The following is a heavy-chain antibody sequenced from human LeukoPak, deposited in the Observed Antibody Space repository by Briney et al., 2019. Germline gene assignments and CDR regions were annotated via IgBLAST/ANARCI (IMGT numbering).Heavy chain of an antibody. V-gene: IGHV4-59*12. CDR3: ARGRQWRGQLLYQLYDSSGYYSDNWIDP. CDR1: GGSISSYY. J-gene: IGHJ5*02. CDR2: IYYSGST. D-gene: IGHD3-22*01. Sequence: PSETLSLTCTVSGGSISSYYWSWIRQPPGKGLEWIGYIYYSGSTNYNPSLKSRVTISVDTSKNQFSLKLSSVTAADTAVYYCARGRQWRGQLLYQLYDSSGYYSDNWIDPWGQGTQVTVSS.